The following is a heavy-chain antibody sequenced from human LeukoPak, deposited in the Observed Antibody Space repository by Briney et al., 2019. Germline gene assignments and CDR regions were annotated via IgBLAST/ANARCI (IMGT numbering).Heavy chain of an antibody. J-gene: IGHJ4*02. CDR2: INHSGST. CDR1: GGSFSGYY. D-gene: IGHD3-22*01. CDR3: ARDGGYYSDNSGYYVAY. V-gene: IGHV4-34*01. Sequence: SETLSLTCAVYGGSFSGYYWSWIRQPPGKGLEWIGEINHSGSTNYNPSLKSRVTISVDTAKNQFSLRLSSVTAADTAVYYCARDGGYYSDNSGYYVAYWGQGTLVTVSS.